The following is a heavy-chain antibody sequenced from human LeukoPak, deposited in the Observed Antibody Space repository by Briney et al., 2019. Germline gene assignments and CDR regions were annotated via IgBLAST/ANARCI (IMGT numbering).Heavy chain of an antibody. V-gene: IGHV3-53*01. CDR3: AKDIKWLGFHGY. J-gene: IGHJ4*02. Sequence: GGSLRLSCAASGFTVSSNYMNWVRQAPGKGLEWVSVIYSGGSTYYADSVKGRFTISRDNSKNTLYLQMNSLRAEDTAVYYCAKDIKWLGFHGYWGQGTLVTVSS. D-gene: IGHD6-19*01. CDR2: IYSGGST. CDR1: GFTVSSNY.